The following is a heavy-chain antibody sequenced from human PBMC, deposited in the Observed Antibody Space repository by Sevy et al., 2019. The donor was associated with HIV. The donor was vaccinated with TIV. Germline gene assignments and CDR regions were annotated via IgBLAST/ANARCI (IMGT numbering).Heavy chain of an antibody. D-gene: IGHD2-2*03. J-gene: IGHJ4*02. CDR1: GYTFTGYY. CDR3: TRVGYCSSTSCYFSSDHHYKHYSTFDY. V-gene: IGHV1-2*02. Sequence: ASVKVSCKASGYTFTGYYMHWVRQAPGQGLEWMGWINPNSGGTNYAQKFQGRVTMTRDTSISTAYMELSRLRSDDTAVHYWTRVGYCSSTSCYFSSDHHYKHYSTFDYWGQGTLVTVSS. CDR2: INPNSGGT.